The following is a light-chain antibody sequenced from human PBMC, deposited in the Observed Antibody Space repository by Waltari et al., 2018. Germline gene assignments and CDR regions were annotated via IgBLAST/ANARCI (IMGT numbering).Light chain of an antibody. CDR2: DVT. Sequence: QSALTKPRSVSGSPGQSVTISCTGTSNDVVGSPYVSWYQHHPGEVPKLMIYDVTQRPSGVPDRFSGSKSGNTASLTISGLQADDEADYYCSSYGGTYFVFGGGTRLTVL. CDR1: SNDVVGSPY. J-gene: IGLJ2*01. CDR3: SSYGGTYFV. V-gene: IGLV2-11*02.